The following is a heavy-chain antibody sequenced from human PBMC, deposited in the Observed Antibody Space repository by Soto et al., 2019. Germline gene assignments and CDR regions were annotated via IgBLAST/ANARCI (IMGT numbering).Heavy chain of an antibody. CDR2: IYYSGST. Sequence: SETLSLTCTVSGGSISRYYWSWIRQPPGKGLEWIGYIYYSGSTNYNPSLKSRVTISVDTSKNQFSLKLTSVTAVDTAVYYCARREIHGPIDHWGQGTLVTVSS. D-gene: IGHD1-26*01. CDR3: ARREIHGPIDH. CDR1: GGSISRYY. J-gene: IGHJ4*02. V-gene: IGHV4-59*12.